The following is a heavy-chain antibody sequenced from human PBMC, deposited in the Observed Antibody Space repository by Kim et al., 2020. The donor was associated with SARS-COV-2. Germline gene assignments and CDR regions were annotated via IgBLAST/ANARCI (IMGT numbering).Heavy chain of an antibody. CDR3: ASFLDGYNLNYFDY. CDR1: GGSISSSSYY. J-gene: IGHJ4*02. D-gene: IGHD5-12*01. Sequence: SETLSLTCTVSGGSISSSSYYWGWIRQPPGKGLEWIGSIYYSGSTYYNPSLKSRVTISVDTSKNQFSLKLSSVTAADTAVYYCASFLDGYNLNYFDYWGQGTLVTVSS. V-gene: IGHV4-39*01. CDR2: IYYSGST.